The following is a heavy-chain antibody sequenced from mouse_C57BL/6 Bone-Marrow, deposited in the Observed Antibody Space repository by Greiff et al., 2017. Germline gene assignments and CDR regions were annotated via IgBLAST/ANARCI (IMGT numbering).Heavy chain of an antibody. CDR1: GFTFSDYY. CDR3: ARQDYSNGGYFDV. Sequence: EVKLVESGGGLVQPGGSLKLSCAASGFTFSDYYMYWVRQTPEKRLEWVAYISNGGGSTYYPDTVKGRFTISSDNAKNTLYLQMSRLKSEDTAMYYCARQDYSNGGYFDVWGTGTTVTVSS. D-gene: IGHD2-5*01. J-gene: IGHJ1*03. V-gene: IGHV5-12*01. CDR2: ISNGGGST.